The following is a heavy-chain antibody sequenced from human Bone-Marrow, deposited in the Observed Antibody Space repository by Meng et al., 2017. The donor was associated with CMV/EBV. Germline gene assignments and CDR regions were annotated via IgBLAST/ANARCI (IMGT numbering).Heavy chain of an antibody. J-gene: IGHJ4*02. V-gene: IGHV3-21*01. D-gene: IGHD2-2*01. CDR1: GFTFSSYG. Sequence: GESLKISCAASGFTFSSYGMHWVRQAPGKGLEWVSSISSSSYYIFYGDSVKGRFTVSRDNAKNSLFLQMNSLRAEDTAVYYCARAKDCSSTTCYGDYWGQGTLVTVSS. CDR2: ISSSSYYI. CDR3: ARAKDCSSTTCYGDY.